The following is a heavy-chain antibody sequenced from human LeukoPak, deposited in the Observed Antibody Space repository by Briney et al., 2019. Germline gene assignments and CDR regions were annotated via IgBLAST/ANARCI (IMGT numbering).Heavy chain of an antibody. J-gene: IGHJ4*02. D-gene: IGHD6-25*01. CDR1: GFTFSSFP. Sequence: PGGSLRLSCAASGFTFSSFPTSWVRQAPGKGLQWVSGITGRGGNTYYADSVEGRFTISRDNSKNTLSLQMDSLRAEDTAVYYCARDRAAFDYWGQGTLVTVSS. CDR2: ITGRGGNT. V-gene: IGHV3-23*01. CDR3: ARDRAAFDY.